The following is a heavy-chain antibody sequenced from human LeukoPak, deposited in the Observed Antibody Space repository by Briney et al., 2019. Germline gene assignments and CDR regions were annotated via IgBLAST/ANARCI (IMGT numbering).Heavy chain of an antibody. V-gene: IGHV1-69*01. CDR2: IIPIFGTA. D-gene: IGHD3-22*01. J-gene: IGHJ3*02. CDR3: ARARPDTYYYDSSGYYYAFDI. CDR1: GGTFSSYT. Sequence: SVKVSCKASGGTFSSYTISWVRQAPGQGLEWMGGIIPIFGTANYAQKFQGRVTITADESTSTAYMELSSLRSEDTAVYYCARARPDTYYYDSSGYYYAFDIWGQGTMVTVSS.